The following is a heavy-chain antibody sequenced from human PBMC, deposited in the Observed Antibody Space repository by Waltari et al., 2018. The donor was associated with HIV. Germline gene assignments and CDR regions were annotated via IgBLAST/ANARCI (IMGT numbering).Heavy chain of an antibody. CDR3: VSSGLDV. CDR2: INTDETIR. CDR1: GFTFSNYW. V-gene: IGHV3-74*01. Sequence: VQLVASGGDLAPPGGSLRLSCVASGFTFSNYWMHWVRQVPGKRLVWVARINTDETIRTYAENVKGRFTISRDNGKNTLYLQMNSLRVEDTAVYYCVSSGLDVWGQGTTVNVSS. J-gene: IGHJ6*02.